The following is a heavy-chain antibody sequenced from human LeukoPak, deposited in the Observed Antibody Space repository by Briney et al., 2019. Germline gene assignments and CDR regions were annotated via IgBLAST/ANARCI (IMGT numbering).Heavy chain of an antibody. CDR1: GYTFTSYG. V-gene: IGHV1-18*01. D-gene: IGHD2/OR15-2a*01. CDR2: ISAYNGNT. J-gene: IGHJ6*03. Sequence: GASVKVSCKASGYTFTSYGISWVRQAPGQGLEWMGWISAYNGNTNYAQNLQGRDTMTTDTFTSTAYMEMRSLRSDDPAVYYCARVSTDYYYYYMDVWGKGTTVTVSS. CDR3: ARVSTDYYYYYMDV.